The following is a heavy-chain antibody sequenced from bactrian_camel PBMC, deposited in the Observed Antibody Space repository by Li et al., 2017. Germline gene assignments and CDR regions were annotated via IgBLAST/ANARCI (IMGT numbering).Heavy chain of an antibody. J-gene: IGHJ4*01. CDR3: AADSVNLQLARFYTY. D-gene: IGHD7*01. CDR2: IDTAGAA. Sequence: HVQLVESGGGAVQTGGSLTLSRLASGFTVSTGYMAWFRQAPGQEREGVAAIDTAGAATYTYSVQGRFTISKDNVKNTLNLQMNDLKPEDTAIYYCAADSVNLQLARFYTYWGQGTQVTVS. CDR1: GFTVSTGY. V-gene: IGHV3S53*01.